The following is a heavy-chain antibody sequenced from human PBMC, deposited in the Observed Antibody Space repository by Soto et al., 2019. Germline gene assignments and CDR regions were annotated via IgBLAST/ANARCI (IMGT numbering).Heavy chain of an antibody. V-gene: IGHV3-30-3*01. Sequence: GGYPRLSCAASGFTFSSYAMHWVRQAPGKGLEWVAVISYDGSNKYYADSVKGRFTISRDNSKNTLYLQMNSLRAEDTAVYYCFKDGNNYIGWFESWGQGTLVIVSS. D-gene: IGHD3-10*01. CDR1: GFTFSSYA. CDR2: ISYDGSNK. CDR3: FKDGNNYIGWFES. J-gene: IGHJ5*01.